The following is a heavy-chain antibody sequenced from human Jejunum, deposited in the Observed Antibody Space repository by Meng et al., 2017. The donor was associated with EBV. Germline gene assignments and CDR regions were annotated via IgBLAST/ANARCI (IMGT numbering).Heavy chain of an antibody. Sequence: QVQLVQSGAEVKKPGASVKLSCKASGYTFTNYPIHWVRQAPGQRPEWMGCINPGNGETEFSQKFQGRVTITRDTSATTAYMELTSLRSEDTTVYYCASRPGFNIGPFDYWGQGTLVTSPQ. V-gene: IGHV1-3*01. CDR3: ASRPGFNIGPFDY. J-gene: IGHJ4*02. CDR1: GYTFTNYP. D-gene: IGHD3/OR15-3a*01. CDR2: INPGNGET.